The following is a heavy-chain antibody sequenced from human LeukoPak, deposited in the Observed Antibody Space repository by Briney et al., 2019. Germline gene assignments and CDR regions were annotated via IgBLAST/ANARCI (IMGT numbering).Heavy chain of an antibody. D-gene: IGHD3-10*01. V-gene: IGHV4-34*01. CDR3: ARGRYYGSGSYYNVLDLDY. CDR2: INHSGST. J-gene: IGHJ4*02. Sequence: SETLSLTCTVSGGSIRSYYWSWIRQPPGKGLEWRGEINHSGSTNYNPSLKSRVTISVDTSKNQFSLKLSSVTAADTAVYYCARGRYYGSGSYYNVLDLDYWGQGTLVTVSS. CDR1: GGSIRSYY.